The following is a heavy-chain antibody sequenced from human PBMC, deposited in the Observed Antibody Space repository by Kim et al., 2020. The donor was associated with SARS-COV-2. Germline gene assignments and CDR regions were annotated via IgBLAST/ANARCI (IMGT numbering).Heavy chain of an antibody. D-gene: IGHD5-12*01. CDR2: IFYTGTT. V-gene: IGHV4-39*01. Sequence: SETLSLTCTVSGGSISSSSYYWGWIRQPPGKGLEWIGTIFYTGTTYYNSSLEGRVTMSVDTSQNQFSLRLSFVTSADTALYYCARQSRGWLPQNWFDPWG. J-gene: IGHJ5*02. CDR1: GGSISSSSYY. CDR3: ARQSRGWLPQNWFDP.